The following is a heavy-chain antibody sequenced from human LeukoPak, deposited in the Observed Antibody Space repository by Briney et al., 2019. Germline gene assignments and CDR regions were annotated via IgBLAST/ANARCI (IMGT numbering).Heavy chain of an antibody. D-gene: IGHD3-10*01. V-gene: IGHV3-48*01. J-gene: IGHJ3*02. Sequence: GGSLRLSCADSRFIFSGYSMNWVRQAPGKGLEWVSYISSSSSTIYYADSVKGRFTISRDNAKNSLYLQMNSLRAEDTAVYYCARDMRASPVVRVLFDAFDIWGQGTMVTVSS. CDR1: RFIFSGYS. CDR3: ARDMRASPVVRVLFDAFDI. CDR2: ISSSSSTI.